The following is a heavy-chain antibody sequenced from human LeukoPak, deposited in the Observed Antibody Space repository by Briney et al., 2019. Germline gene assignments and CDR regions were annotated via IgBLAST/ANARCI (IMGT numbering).Heavy chain of an antibody. Sequence: GGSLRLACAASAFTLSSYGMHWVRQAPRKRRGWGAFIRYDGSNKYYADSVKGRFTISRDNSKNTLYLQMDSLRAEDTAVYYCARILDSAWGELGYWGQGTLVTVSS. V-gene: IGHV3-30*02. CDR3: ARILDSAWGELGY. CDR2: IRYDGSNK. J-gene: IGHJ4*02. CDR1: AFTLSSYG. D-gene: IGHD6-19*01.